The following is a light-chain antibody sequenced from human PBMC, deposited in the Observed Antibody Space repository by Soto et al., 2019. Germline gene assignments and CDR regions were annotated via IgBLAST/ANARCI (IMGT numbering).Light chain of an antibody. CDR2: DVS. J-gene: IGLJ3*02. V-gene: IGLV2-11*01. CDR3: CSYAGSFLNWV. Sequence: QPALTQPRSVSGSPGQSVTISCTGTSSDVGGYNYVSWYQQHPGKAPKLMIYDVSKRPSGVPDRFSGSKSGNTASLTISGLQAEDEADYYCCSYAGSFLNWVFGGGTKLTVL. CDR1: SSDVGGYNY.